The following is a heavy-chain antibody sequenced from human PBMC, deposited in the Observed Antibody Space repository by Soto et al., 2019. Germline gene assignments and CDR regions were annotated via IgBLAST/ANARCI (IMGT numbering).Heavy chain of an antibody. D-gene: IGHD3-3*01. V-gene: IGHV1-2*04. Sequence: GASVKVSCKASGYTFTGYYMHWVRQAPGQGLEWMGWINPNSGGTNYAQKFQGWVTMTRDTSISTAYMELSRLRSDDTAVYYCARSTYYDFWSGEKYFDYWGQGTLVTVS. CDR2: INPNSGGT. CDR1: GYTFTGYY. J-gene: IGHJ4*02. CDR3: ARSTYYDFWSGEKYFDY.